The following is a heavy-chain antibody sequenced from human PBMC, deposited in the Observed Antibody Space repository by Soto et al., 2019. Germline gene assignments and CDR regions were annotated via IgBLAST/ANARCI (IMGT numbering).Heavy chain of an antibody. CDR3: ARSEATVLDY. Sequence: PSETLSLTCTVSGGSISSYYWSWIRQPPGKGLEWIGETHHSGRTNYNPSLKSRVTISVDKSKNHFSLKLSSVTAADTAVYYCARSEATVLDYWGQGTLVTVS. V-gene: IGHV4-59*12. J-gene: IGHJ4*02. CDR1: GGSISSYY. D-gene: IGHD4-17*01. CDR2: THHSGRT.